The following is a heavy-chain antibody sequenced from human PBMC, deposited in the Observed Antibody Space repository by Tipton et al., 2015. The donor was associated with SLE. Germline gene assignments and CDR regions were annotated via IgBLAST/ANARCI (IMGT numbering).Heavy chain of an antibody. V-gene: IGHV3-23*01. CDR3: AKDGGSYQGEFDY. CDR1: GFTFSSYA. D-gene: IGHD1-26*01. CDR2: ISGSGGSI. Sequence: SLRLSCAASGFTFSSYAMSWVRQAPGKGLEWVSAISGSGGSIYLPDSVKGRFTISRDNSKNTLYLQMNSLRAEDTAVYYCAKDGGSYQGEFDYWGQGTLVTVSS. J-gene: IGHJ4*02.